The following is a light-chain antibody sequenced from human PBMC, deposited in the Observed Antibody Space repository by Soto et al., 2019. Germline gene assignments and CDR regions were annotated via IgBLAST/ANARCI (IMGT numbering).Light chain of an antibody. J-gene: IGLJ2*01. CDR1: NIGGKS. V-gene: IGLV3-21*04. CDR2: YDS. Sequence: SYELTQPPSVSGAPGKTARITCGGNNIGGKSVHWYQQKPGQAPVLVIYYDSDRPSRIPERFSGSNSGNTATLTISRVEAGDEADYYCQVWDSSSDHVVFGGGTKLTVL. CDR3: QVWDSSSDHVV.